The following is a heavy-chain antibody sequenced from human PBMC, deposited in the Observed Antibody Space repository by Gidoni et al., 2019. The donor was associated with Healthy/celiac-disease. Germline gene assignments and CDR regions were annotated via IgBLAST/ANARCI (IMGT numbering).Heavy chain of an antibody. CDR1: GFTFSSYG. CDR3: ARVAVVTLYYFDY. Sequence: QVQLVDSGGGVVQPGRSLRLSCAASGFTFSSYGMHWVRQAPGKGLEWVAVIWYDGSKKYYEDSVKGRFTISRDNSKNTLYLQMNSLRAEDTAVYYCARVAVVTLYYFDYWGQGTLVTVSS. V-gene: IGHV3-33*01. J-gene: IGHJ4*02. D-gene: IGHD2-15*01. CDR2: IWYDGSKK.